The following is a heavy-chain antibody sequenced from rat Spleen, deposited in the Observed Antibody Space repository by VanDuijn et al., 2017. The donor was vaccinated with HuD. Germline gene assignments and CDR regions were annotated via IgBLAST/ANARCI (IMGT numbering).Heavy chain of an antibody. D-gene: IGHD1-6*01. CDR2: ISTGGGNT. CDR1: GFTFSNYD. V-gene: IGHV5S23*01. CDR3: ARQGKYYGSFIWFFDF. J-gene: IGHJ1*01. Sequence: EVQLVESGGGLVQPGRTLKLSCAASGFTFSNYDMAWVRQAPTKGLEWVASISTGGGNTYYRDSVKGRFTISRDNAKSTLYLQMDSLRSEDTATYYCARQGKYYGSFIWFFDFWGPGTMVTVSS.